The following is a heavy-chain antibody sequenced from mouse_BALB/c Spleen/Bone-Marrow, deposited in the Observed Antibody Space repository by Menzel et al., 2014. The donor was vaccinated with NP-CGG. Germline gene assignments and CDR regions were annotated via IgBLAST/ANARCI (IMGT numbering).Heavy chain of an antibody. J-gene: IGHJ3*01. V-gene: IGHV14-3*02. CDR3: ASYYYGSSLFAY. CDR1: GFNIKDTY. CDR2: IDPANGNT. D-gene: IGHD1-1*01. Sequence: DVQLVESGAELVKPGAPVKLSCTASGFNIKDTYMHWVKQRPEQGLEWIGRIDPANGNTKYDPKFQGKATITADTSSNTAYLQLSSLTSEDTAVYYCASYYYGSSLFAYWGQGTLVPVSA.